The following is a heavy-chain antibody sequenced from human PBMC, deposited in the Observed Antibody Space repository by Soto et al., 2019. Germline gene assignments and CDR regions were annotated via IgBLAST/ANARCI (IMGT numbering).Heavy chain of an antibody. J-gene: IGHJ4*02. CDR3: AREAGIAVALDY. Sequence: QVQLVESGGGVVQPGRSLRLSCAASGFTFSSYAMHWVRQAPGKGLEWVAVISYDGSNKDYADSVKGRFTISRDNSKNTLYLQMNSLRAEDTAVYYCAREAGIAVALDYWGQGTLVTVSS. D-gene: IGHD6-19*01. V-gene: IGHV3-30-3*01. CDR2: ISYDGSNK. CDR1: GFTFSSYA.